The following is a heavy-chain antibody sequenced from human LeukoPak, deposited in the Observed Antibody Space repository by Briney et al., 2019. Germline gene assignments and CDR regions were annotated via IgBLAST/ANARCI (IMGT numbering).Heavy chain of an antibody. V-gene: IGHV3-21*01. CDR3: PRCEGLARYCYYMVV. CDR1: GFTVSSYS. CDR2: ISSSSSYI. J-gene: IGHJ6*03. D-gene: IGHD3/OR15-3a*01. Sequence: GGSLRPSCAASGFTVSSYSMNWVRQAPGKGLEWVSSISSSSSYIYYADSVKGRFTISRDNAKNSLYLQMNSLRAEDTAVYYCPRCEGLARYCYYMVVWGKGTTVTVSS.